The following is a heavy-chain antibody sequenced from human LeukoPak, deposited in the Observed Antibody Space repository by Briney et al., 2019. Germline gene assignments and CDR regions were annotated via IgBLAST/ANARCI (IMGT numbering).Heavy chain of an antibody. Sequence: PGGSLRLSCAASGFTVSSNYMNWVRQAPGKGLEWVSVIYSGGSTYYADSVKGRFTISRDNSKNTLYLQMNSLRAEDTAVFYCARDGTYTDYDPDFDIWGQGTLVTVSS. CDR1: GFTVSSNY. CDR2: IYSGGST. J-gene: IGHJ4*02. V-gene: IGHV3-53*01. D-gene: IGHD5-12*01. CDR3: ARDGTYTDYDPDFDI.